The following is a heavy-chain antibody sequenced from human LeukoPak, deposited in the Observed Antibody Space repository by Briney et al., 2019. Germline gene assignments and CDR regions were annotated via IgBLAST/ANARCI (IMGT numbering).Heavy chain of an antibody. CDR1: GFTFSSYG. Sequence: GRSLRLSCAASGFTFSSYGMHWVRQAPGKGLEWVVVISYDGSNKYYADSVKGRFTISRDNSKNTLYLQMNSLRAEDTAVYYCAKDVYSGSYFDYWGQGTLVTVSS. V-gene: IGHV3-30*18. CDR2: ISYDGSNK. J-gene: IGHJ4*02. CDR3: AKDVYSGSYFDY. D-gene: IGHD1-26*01.